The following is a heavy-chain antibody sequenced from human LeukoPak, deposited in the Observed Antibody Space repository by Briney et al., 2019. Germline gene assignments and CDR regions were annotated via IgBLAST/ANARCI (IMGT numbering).Heavy chain of an antibody. Sequence: KPSETLSLTCAVYGGSFSGYYWSWIRQPPGKGLEWIGEINHSGSTNYNPSLKSRVTISVDTSKNQFPLKLSSVTAADTAVYYCATNPYGSGSSNFDYWGQGTLVTVSS. D-gene: IGHD3-10*01. CDR1: GGSFSGYY. V-gene: IGHV4-34*01. CDR2: INHSGST. CDR3: ATNPYGSGSSNFDY. J-gene: IGHJ4*02.